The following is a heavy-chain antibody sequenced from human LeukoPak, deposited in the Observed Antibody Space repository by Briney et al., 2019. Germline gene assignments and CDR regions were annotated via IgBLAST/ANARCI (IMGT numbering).Heavy chain of an antibody. J-gene: IGHJ4*02. Sequence: PSETLSLTCTVSGGSISSYYWSWIRQPPGKGLEWIGYIYYSGSTNYNPSLKSRVTISVDTSKNQFSLKLSSVTAADTAVYYCARVSGQYSGYDYESSELDYWGQGTLVTVSS. V-gene: IGHV4-59*01. CDR1: GGSISSYY. CDR2: IYYSGST. D-gene: IGHD5-12*01. CDR3: ARVSGQYSGYDYESSELDY.